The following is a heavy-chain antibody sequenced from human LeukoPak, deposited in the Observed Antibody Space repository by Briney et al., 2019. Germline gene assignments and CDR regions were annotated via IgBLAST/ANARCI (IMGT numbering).Heavy chain of an antibody. CDR2: IYHSEST. Sequence: PSETLSLTRTDSVGSISGYYWCWIRPPPGKGVEWVGYIYHSESTNYNPPLQSRVTISVDTSKNHCSLKLNSVIAPDTVVYYCARRLISRNACFDYWGQGTLVTVSS. CDR3: ARRLISRNACFDY. CDR1: VGSISGYY. J-gene: IGHJ4*02. V-gene: IGHV4-59*08.